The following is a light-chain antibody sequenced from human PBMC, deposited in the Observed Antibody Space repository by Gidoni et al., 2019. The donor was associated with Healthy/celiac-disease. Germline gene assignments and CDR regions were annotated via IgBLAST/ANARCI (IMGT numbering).Light chain of an antibody. CDR3: QQYGSSPVTYT. V-gene: IGKV3-20*01. CDR1: QSVSSSY. Sequence: EIVLTQSPGTLSLSPGESATLSCRASQSVSSSYLAWYQQKPGQAPRLLIYGASSRATGIPDRFSGSGSGTDFTLTISRLEPEDFAVYYCQQYGSSPVTYTFGQGTKLEIK. J-gene: IGKJ2*01. CDR2: GAS.